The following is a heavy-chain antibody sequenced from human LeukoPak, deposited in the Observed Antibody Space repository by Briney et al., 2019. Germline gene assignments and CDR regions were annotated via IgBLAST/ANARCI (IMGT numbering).Heavy chain of an antibody. V-gene: IGHV1-2*02. CDR3: ARDDFGELDF. D-gene: IGHD4/OR15-4a*01. CDR1: GYTFTGYY. Sequence: GASVKVSCKASGYTFTGYYMHWVRQAPGQGLEWMGWINPNSGGTNYAQKFQGRVTMTRDTSISTAYMELRSLSSDDTAVYYCARDDFGELDFWGQGTLVTVSS. J-gene: IGHJ4*01. CDR2: INPNSGGT.